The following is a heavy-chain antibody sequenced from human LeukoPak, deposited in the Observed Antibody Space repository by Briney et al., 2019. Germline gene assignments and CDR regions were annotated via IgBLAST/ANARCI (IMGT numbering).Heavy chain of an antibody. Sequence: SETLSLTCTVSGGSISSSSYYWGWIRQPPGRGLEWIGSIYYSGSTYYNPSLKSRVTIYVDTSKNQFSLKLSSVTAADTAVYYCARRVGSNNKVWFDPWGQGTLVTVSS. CDR1: GGSISSSSYY. J-gene: IGHJ5*02. CDR3: ARRVGSNNKVWFDP. CDR2: IYYSGST. V-gene: IGHV4-39*01. D-gene: IGHD1-26*01.